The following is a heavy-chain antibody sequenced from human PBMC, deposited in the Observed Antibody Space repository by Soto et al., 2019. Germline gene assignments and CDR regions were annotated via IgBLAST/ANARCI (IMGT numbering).Heavy chain of an antibody. CDR1: GGSVSSSNW. J-gene: IGHJ5*02. CDR2: IYHSGTT. V-gene: IGHV4-4*02. CDR3: ASVVSVYDNICYYLP. D-gene: IGHD3-22*01. Sequence: SETLSLTCIVSGGSVSSSNWWSWVRQHTGTGLEWIGQIYHSGTTTYNPSLKSRPTISVDTSKNHFSLRLNSVTAADTAVYYCASVVSVYDNICYYLPWGPGTLVTVSS.